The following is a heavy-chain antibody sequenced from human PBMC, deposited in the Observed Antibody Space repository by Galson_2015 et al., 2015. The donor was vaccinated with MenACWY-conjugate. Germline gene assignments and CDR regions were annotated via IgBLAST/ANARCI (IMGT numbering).Heavy chain of an antibody. V-gene: IGHV1-3*01. CDR3: ARAHRGYIDDYFDP. D-gene: IGHD4-11*01. CDR2: INAGSGNT. Sequence: SVKVSCKASGSTFTNYDLHWMRQAPGQGLEWMGWINAGSGNTRSSQKFQGRVTITTDTSASTAYMELSSLRTEDTAVYYCARAHRGYIDDYFDPWGQGTLVTVSS. CDR1: GSTFTNYD. J-gene: IGHJ5*02.